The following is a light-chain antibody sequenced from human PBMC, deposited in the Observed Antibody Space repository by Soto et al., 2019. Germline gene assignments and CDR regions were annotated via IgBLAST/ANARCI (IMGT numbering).Light chain of an antibody. Sequence: AIQLTQSPSSLSASVGDRVTITCRASQDIRGALAWYQQKPGKAPKFLIFDVSTLQSGVPSRFSGSGSGTDFTLTISSLQPEDSGTYYCQQFNTYPITFGQGTRLEIK. CDR3: QQFNTYPIT. J-gene: IGKJ5*01. CDR1: QDIRGA. V-gene: IGKV1-13*02. CDR2: DVS.